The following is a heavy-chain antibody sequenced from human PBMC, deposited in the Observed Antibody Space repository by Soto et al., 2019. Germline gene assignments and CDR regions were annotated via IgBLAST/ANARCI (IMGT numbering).Heavy chain of an antibody. Sequence: ASVKVSCKASGYTFISYGIHWVRQAPGQRLEWMGWINAYNGNTKYSQKFQDGVTFTRDTSASTAYMELSSLTSGDAAVYYCARDLDDILTGPNFDPWG. CDR1: GYTFISYG. CDR3: ARDLDDILTGPNFDP. CDR2: INAYNGNT. D-gene: IGHD3-9*01. J-gene: IGHJ5*02. V-gene: IGHV1-3*01.